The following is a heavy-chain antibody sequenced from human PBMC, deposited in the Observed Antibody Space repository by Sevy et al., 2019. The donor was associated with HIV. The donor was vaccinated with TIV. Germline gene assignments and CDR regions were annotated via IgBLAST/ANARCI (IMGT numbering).Heavy chain of an antibody. J-gene: IGHJ1*01. CDR3: ALERLSSAVAEYFHN. Sequence: GGSLRLSCAASGFTFNFFSMHWVRQAPGKGLEWVATISFDGSNEHYADSVKGRFTMSRDNSKNSLFLQMNSLRADDSAVYYCALERLSSAVAEYFHNWGQGTLVTVSS. CDR2: ISFDGSNE. V-gene: IGHV3-30-3*01. D-gene: IGHD1-1*01. CDR1: GFTFNFFS.